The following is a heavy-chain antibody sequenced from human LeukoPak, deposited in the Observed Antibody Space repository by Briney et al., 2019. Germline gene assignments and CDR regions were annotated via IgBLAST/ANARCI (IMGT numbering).Heavy chain of an antibody. CDR1: GFTLSSYA. J-gene: IGHJ4*02. D-gene: IGHD3-10*01. V-gene: IGHV3-23*01. CDR2: ISGSGGST. CDR3: AKGGRVRGVTYYFDY. Sequence: GGSLRLSCAASGFTLSSYAMSWVRQAPGKGLEWVSAISGSGGSTYYADSVKGRFTISRDNSKNTLYLQMNSLRAEDTAVYYCAKGGRVRGVTYYFDYWGQGTLVTVSS.